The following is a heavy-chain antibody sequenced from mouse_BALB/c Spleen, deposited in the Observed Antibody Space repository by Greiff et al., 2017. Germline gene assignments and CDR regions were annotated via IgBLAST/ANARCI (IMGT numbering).Heavy chain of an antibody. CDR2: IDPENGDT. V-gene: IGHV14-4*02. J-gene: IGHJ3*01. D-gene: IGHD2-12*01. CDR3: MSTISCAY. Sequence: VQLQQSGAELVRSGASVKLSCTASGFNIKDYYMHWVKQRPEQGLEWIGWIDPENGDTEYAPKFQGKATMTADTSSNTAYLQLSSLTSEDTAVYYCMSTISCAYWGQGTLVTVSA. CDR1: GFNIKDYY.